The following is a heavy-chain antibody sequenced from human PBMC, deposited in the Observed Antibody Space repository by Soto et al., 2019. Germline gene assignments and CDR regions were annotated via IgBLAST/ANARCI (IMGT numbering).Heavy chain of an antibody. CDR1: GFTFSSYA. V-gene: IGHV3-30-3*01. CDR3: ARDRAGYSSSWFGYFDY. CDR2: ISYDGSNK. D-gene: IGHD6-13*01. J-gene: IGHJ4*02. Sequence: QVQLVESGGGVVQPGRSLRLSCAASGFTFSSYAMHWVRQAPGKGLAWVAVISYDGSNKYYADSVKGRFTISRDNSKNTLYLQMNSLRAEDTDVYYCARDRAGYSSSWFGYFDYWGQGTLVTVS.